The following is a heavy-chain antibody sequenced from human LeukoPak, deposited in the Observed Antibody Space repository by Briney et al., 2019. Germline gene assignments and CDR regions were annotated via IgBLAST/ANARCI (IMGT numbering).Heavy chain of an antibody. Sequence: PGGSLRLSCAASGFTFSSYWMHWVRQVPGKGLEWVAVIWYDGSNKYYADSVKGRFTISRDNSKNTLYLQMNSLRAEDTAVYYCARSSAAALYGMDVWGQGTTVTVSS. J-gene: IGHJ6*02. V-gene: IGHV3-33*08. CDR2: IWYDGSNK. CDR1: GFTFSSYW. CDR3: ARSSAAALYGMDV. D-gene: IGHD6-13*01.